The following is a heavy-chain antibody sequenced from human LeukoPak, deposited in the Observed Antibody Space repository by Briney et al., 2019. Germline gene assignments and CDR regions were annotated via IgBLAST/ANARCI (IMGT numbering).Heavy chain of an antibody. Sequence: GESLKISCKGSGYSFTSYWIGWVRQMPGKGLEWMGIIYPGDSDTRYSPSFQGQVTISADKSISTAYLQWSSLKASDTAMYYCARLNPKYYYDSSDYSQNWFDPWGQGTLVTVSS. CDR3: ARLNPKYYYDSSDYSQNWFDP. J-gene: IGHJ5*02. D-gene: IGHD3-22*01. V-gene: IGHV5-51*01. CDR1: GYSFTSYW. CDR2: IYPGDSDT.